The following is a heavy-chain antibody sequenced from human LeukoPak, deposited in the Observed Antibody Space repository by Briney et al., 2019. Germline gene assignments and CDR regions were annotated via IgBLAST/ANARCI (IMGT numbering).Heavy chain of an antibody. D-gene: IGHD2-15*01. Sequence: PSETLSLTCAVYGGSFSGYYWSWIRQPPGKGLEWIGEINHSGSTNYSPSLKSRVTISVDTSKNQFSLKLSSVTAADTAVYYCARVPRKLYCSGGSCYSGHFDYWGQGTLVTVSS. CDR1: GGSFSGYY. CDR2: INHSGST. V-gene: IGHV4-34*01. J-gene: IGHJ4*02. CDR3: ARVPRKLYCSGGSCYSGHFDY.